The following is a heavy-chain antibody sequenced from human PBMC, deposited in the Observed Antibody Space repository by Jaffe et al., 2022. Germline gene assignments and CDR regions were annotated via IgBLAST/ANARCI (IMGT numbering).Heavy chain of an antibody. CDR1: GYSISSGYY. J-gene: IGHJ4*02. V-gene: IGHV4-38-2*01. D-gene: IGHD3-9*01. CDR2: IYHSGST. CDR3: ARHRRYYDILTGYWEVYYFDY. Sequence: QVQLQESGPGLVKPSETLSLTCAVSGYSISSGYYWGWIRQPPGKGLEWIGSIYHSGSTYYNPSLKSRVTISVDTSKNQFSLKLSSVTAADTAVYYCARHRRYYDILTGYWEVYYFDYWGQGTLVTVSS.